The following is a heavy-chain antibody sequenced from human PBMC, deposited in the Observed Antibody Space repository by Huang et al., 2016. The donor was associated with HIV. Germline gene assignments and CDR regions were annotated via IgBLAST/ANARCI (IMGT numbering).Heavy chain of an antibody. CDR1: GFMFGDYT. CDR2: IMSKGYGATT. V-gene: IGHV3-49*03. J-gene: IGHJ6*03. D-gene: IGHD1-26*01. CDR3: AGGGYYDENYSYYMDV. Sequence: EVHLVESGGGLVQPGRSLRLSCTASGFMFGDYTMSWFRQAPGKRLEWGGLIMSKGYGATTEYDASVKGRFPISRDDTKTIVYLQMNSLKSEDTAVYFCAGGGYYDENYSYYMDVWGKGTAVTVSS.